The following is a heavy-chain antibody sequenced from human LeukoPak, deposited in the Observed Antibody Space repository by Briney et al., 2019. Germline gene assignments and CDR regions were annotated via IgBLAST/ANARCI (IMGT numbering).Heavy chain of an antibody. J-gene: IGHJ6*02. CDR1: GGTSSSYA. Sequence: SVKVSCKASGGTSSSYAISWVRQAPGQGLEWMGRIIPIFGIANYAQKFQGRVTITADKSTSTAYMELSSLRSEDTAVYYCARVGKARYYYYGMDVWGQGTTVTVSS. V-gene: IGHV1-69*04. CDR3: ARVGKARYYYYGMDV. CDR2: IIPIFGIA. D-gene: IGHD4-23*01.